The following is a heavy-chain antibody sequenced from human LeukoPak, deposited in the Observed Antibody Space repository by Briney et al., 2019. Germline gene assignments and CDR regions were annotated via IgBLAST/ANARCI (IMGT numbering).Heavy chain of an antibody. D-gene: IGHD5-12*01. V-gene: IGHV3-74*03. J-gene: IGHJ4*02. Sequence: GGSLRLSCAASGFTFNTYWMNWVRQAPGKGLVWVSRINGDGSSTTYADSVKGRFTISRDNAKNTLYLQMNSLRAEDTAVYYCARDMEMATISGFDYWGQGTLVTVSS. CDR2: INGDGSST. CDR1: GFTFNTYW. CDR3: ARDMEMATISGFDY.